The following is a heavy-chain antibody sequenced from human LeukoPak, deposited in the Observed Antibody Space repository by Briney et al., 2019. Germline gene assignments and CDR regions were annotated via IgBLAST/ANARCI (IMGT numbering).Heavy chain of an antibody. CDR2: ISAYNGNT. Sequence: ASVKVSCKASGYTFTNYGISWVRQAPGQGLECMGWISAYNGNTNYAQRFQGRVTMTTDTSTSTAYMELRSLRSDDTAVYYCASSRDESWEDAFDIWGQGTMVTVSS. J-gene: IGHJ3*02. D-gene: IGHD1-26*01. V-gene: IGHV1-18*01. CDR1: GYTFTNYG. CDR3: ASSRDESWEDAFDI.